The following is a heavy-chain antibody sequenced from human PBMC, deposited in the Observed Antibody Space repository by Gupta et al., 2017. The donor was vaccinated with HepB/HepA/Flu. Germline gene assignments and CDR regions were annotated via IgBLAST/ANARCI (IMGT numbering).Heavy chain of an antibody. CDR3: GRGRGGPPDY. J-gene: IGHJ4*02. D-gene: IGHD5-12*01. Sequence: EVQLVESGGGLVQPGGSLRLSCAASGFTFSGYWMHWVRQGPGKGLVWVSRISTDGSTTSYADSVKGRFTISRDNAKNTLYLQMNSLRAEDTAVYYCGRGRGGPPDYWGQGTLVTVSS. V-gene: IGHV3-74*01. CDR2: ISTDGSTT. CDR1: GFTFSGYW.